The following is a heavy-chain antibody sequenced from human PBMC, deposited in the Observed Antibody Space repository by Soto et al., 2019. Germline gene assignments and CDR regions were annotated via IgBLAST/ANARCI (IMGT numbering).Heavy chain of an antibody. V-gene: IGHV1-2*02. CDR3: AQAVYSSSSSFDY. D-gene: IGHD6-6*01. CDR2: INPNSGGT. J-gene: IGHJ4*02. Sequence: ASVKVSCKASGYTFTGYYIHWVRQAPGQGLEWMGWINPNSGGTNYAQRFQGRVTMTRDTSISTAYMELSRLRSDETSGYYCAQAVYSSSSSFDYWGQGTLVTVYS. CDR1: GYTFTGYY.